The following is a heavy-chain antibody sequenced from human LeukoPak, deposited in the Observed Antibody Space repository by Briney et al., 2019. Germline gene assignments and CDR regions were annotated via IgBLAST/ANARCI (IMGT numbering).Heavy chain of an antibody. Sequence: GASAKVSCKASGYTFTGYYMHWVRQAPGQGLEWMGWINPNSGGTNYAQKFQGRVTMTGDTSISTAYMELSRLRSDDTAVYYCARDALYDSSGYGLTGDFDYWGQGTLVTVSS. V-gene: IGHV1-2*02. CDR2: INPNSGGT. J-gene: IGHJ4*02. D-gene: IGHD3-22*01. CDR1: GYTFTGYY. CDR3: ARDALYDSSGYGLTGDFDY.